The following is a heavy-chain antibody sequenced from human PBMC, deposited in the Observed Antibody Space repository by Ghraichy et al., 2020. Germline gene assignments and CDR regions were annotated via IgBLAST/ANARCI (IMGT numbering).Heavy chain of an antibody. Sequence: GGSLRLSCAASGFTFSSYGMHWVRQAPGKGLEWLAVISFDGSNKYYTDSVKGRFTISRDNSKNTLYLQMNSLRAGDTAVYYCAKKRNGDTAMTDAFDIWGQGTMVTVSS. CDR2: ISFDGSNK. V-gene: IGHV3-30*18. CDR1: GFTFSSYG. CDR3: AKKRNGDTAMTDAFDI. J-gene: IGHJ3*02. D-gene: IGHD5-18*01.